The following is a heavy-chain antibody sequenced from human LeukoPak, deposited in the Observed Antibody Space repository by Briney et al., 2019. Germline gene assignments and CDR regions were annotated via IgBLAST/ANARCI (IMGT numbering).Heavy chain of an antibody. CDR1: GGTFSSYA. Sequence: SVKVSCKASGGTFSSYAISWVRQAPGQGLEWMGRIIPILGIANYAQKFQGRVTITADKSTSTAYMELSSLRSEDTAVYYCASFEHYYGSGSYITRDDAFDIWGQGTMVTVSS. J-gene: IGHJ3*02. D-gene: IGHD3-10*01. V-gene: IGHV1-69*04. CDR3: ASFEHYYGSGSYITRDDAFDI. CDR2: IIPILGIA.